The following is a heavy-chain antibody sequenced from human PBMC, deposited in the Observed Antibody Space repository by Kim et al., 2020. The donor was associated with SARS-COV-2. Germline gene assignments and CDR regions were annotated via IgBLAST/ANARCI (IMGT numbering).Heavy chain of an antibody. V-gene: IGHV2-5*02. D-gene: IGHD2-15*01. J-gene: IGHJ5*02. CDR2: IYWDDDK. CDR1: EFSLSTSGVG. Sequence: SVPTLVNPTQTLTLTCTFSEFSLSTSGVGVGWIRQPPGKSLEWLALIYWDDDKRYSPSLKNRLTNTKDTSKNQVVLTMPNMDPVDTATYYCAHRRGYCSVANCYSIFSWVGPCGQRILVTFSS. CDR3: AHRRGYCSVANCYSIFSWVGP.